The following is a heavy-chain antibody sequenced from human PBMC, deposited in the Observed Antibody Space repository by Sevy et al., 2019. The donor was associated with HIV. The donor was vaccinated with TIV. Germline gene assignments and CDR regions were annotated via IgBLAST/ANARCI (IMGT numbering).Heavy chain of an antibody. J-gene: IGHJ3*02. Sequence: GGSLRLSCAASRFTFSDYYMSWIRQAPGKGLEWLSYISSSGSTIYYADSVKGRYTISRDNAKNSLYLQMNSLRAEDTAVYYCAREMEGVPGRAFDIWGQRTMVTVS. CDR3: AREMEGVPGRAFDI. CDR1: RFTFSDYY. CDR2: ISSSGSTI. D-gene: IGHD6-19*01. V-gene: IGHV3-11*01.